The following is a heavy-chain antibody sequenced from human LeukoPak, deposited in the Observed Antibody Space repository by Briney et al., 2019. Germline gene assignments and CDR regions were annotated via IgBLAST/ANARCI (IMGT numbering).Heavy chain of an antibody. Sequence: ASVKVSCKASGYTFTGYYMHWVRQAPGQGLEWMGWINPNSGGTNYAQKFQGRVTMTRDTSISTAYMELSRLRSDDTAVYYCARDPIYRSSTSCYDGRAFDIWGQGTMVTVSS. CDR1: GYTFTGYY. J-gene: IGHJ3*02. V-gene: IGHV1-2*02. CDR2: INPNSGGT. CDR3: ARDPIYRSSTSCYDGRAFDI. D-gene: IGHD2-2*01.